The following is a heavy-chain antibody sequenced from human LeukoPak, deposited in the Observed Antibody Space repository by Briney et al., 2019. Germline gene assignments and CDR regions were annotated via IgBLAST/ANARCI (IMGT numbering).Heavy chain of an antibody. CDR3: ARSYYGSGRYGPQFDY. D-gene: IGHD3-10*01. CDR2: IYYSGST. Sequence: PSETLSPTCTVSGGSISSYYWSWVRQPPGKGLEWIGYIYYSGSTNYNPSLKSRVTISVDTSKSQFSLKLTSVTAADTAVYYCARSYYGSGRYGPQFDYWGQGTLVTVSS. CDR1: GGSISSYY. V-gene: IGHV4-59*01. J-gene: IGHJ4*02.